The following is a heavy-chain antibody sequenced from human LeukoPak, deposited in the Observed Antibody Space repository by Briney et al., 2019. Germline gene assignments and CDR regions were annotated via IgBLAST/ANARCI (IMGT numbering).Heavy chain of an antibody. J-gene: IGHJ4*02. CDR2: ISSSGSTI. CDR3: AGATYYYGSGSYYSGDY. V-gene: IGHV3-11*01. Sequence: GGSLRLSCAASGFTFSDYYMSWIRQAPGKGLEWVSYISSSGSTIYYADSVKGRFTISRDSAKNSLYLQMNSLRAEDTAVYYCAGATYYYGSGSYYSGDYWGQGTLVTVSS. D-gene: IGHD3-10*01. CDR1: GFTFSDYY.